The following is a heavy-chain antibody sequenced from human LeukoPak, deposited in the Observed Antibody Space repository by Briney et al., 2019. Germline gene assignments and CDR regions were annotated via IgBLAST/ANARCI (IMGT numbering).Heavy chain of an antibody. CDR3: ARDVTDGDYVDWFDP. V-gene: IGHV4-39*07. Sequence: PSETLSLTCAVSGGSFSSSSYSWGWLRQPPGKGLEWIGSIYYSGSTYYSPSLKSRVTISVDTSKNQFSLKLSSVTAADTAVYYCARDVTDGDYVDWFDPWGQGTLVTVSS. CDR1: GGSFSSSSYS. D-gene: IGHD4-17*01. J-gene: IGHJ5*02. CDR2: IYYSGST.